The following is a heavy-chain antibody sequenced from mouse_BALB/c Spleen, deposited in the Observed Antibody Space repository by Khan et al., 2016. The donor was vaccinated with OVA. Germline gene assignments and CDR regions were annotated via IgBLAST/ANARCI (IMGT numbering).Heavy chain of an antibody. Sequence: QVQLQQSGAEQAKPGASVKMSCKTSGYTFSSYWMHWVKQRPGQGLEWIGYINPTSGYTGYNEKFKDKATLSADKSSSTAYMQLTSLTSEDSAVYYCARDRIDYWGQGTTLTVSS. CDR3: ARDRIDY. V-gene: IGHV1-7*01. J-gene: IGHJ2*01. CDR1: GYTFSSYW. CDR2: INPTSGYT.